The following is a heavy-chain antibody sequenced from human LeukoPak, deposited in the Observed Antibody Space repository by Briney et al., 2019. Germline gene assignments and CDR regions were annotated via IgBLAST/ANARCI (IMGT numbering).Heavy chain of an antibody. CDR3: ARDLGVFHYYDSSGYYAAAFDI. Sequence: ASVKVSCKASGYTFTSYGISWVRQAPGQGLEWMGWISAYNGNTNYAQKLQGRVTMTTDTSTSTAYMELRSLRSDDTAVYYCARDLGVFHYYDSSGYYAAAFDIWGQGTMVTVSS. CDR1: GYTFTSYG. J-gene: IGHJ3*02. D-gene: IGHD3-22*01. V-gene: IGHV1-18*01. CDR2: ISAYNGNT.